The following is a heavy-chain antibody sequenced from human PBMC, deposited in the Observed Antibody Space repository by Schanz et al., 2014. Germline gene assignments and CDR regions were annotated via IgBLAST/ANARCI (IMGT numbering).Heavy chain of an antibody. CDR3: AREDCSATSCYFRY. CDR2: IRYDGRNK. CDR1: GFTFISYD. V-gene: IGHV3-33*01. D-gene: IGHD2-21*01. J-gene: IGHJ4*02. Sequence: QVQLLESGGGLVQPGGSLRLSCVASGFTFISYDIHWVRQAPGKGLEWVAVIRYDGRNKNFVESVKGRFTISRDNSNNTVYLQMNTLRAEDTAVYYCAREDCSATSCYFRYWGQGTLVTVSS.